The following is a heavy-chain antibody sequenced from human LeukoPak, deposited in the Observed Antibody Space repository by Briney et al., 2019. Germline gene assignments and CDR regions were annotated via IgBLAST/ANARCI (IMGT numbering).Heavy chain of an antibody. V-gene: IGHV3-21*04. CDR3: ARDKTSTNWFDP. CDR1: GFTFSSYS. J-gene: IGHJ5*02. Sequence: GGSLRLSCAASGFTFSSYSMNWVRQAPGKGLEWVSSISSSSSYIYYADSVKGRFTISRDNAKNSLYLQMNSLRAEDTAVYYCARDKTSTNWFDPWGQGTLVTVSS. D-gene: IGHD6-6*01. CDR2: ISSSSSYI.